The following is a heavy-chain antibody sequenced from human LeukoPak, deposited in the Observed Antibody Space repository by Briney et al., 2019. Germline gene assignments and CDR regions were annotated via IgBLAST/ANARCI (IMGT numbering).Heavy chain of an antibody. V-gene: IGHV3-23*01. J-gene: IGHJ3*02. CDR1: GFTFSSYG. D-gene: IGHD6-13*01. Sequence: GGSLRLSCAASGFTFSSYGMSWVRQAPGKGLEWVSAITATSSSTHDADSVQGRFTISRDNSKNTLYLQMNSLRPEDTAIYYCAKSNGYGLADIWGQGTMVTVSS. CDR3: AKSNGYGLADI. CDR2: ITATSSST.